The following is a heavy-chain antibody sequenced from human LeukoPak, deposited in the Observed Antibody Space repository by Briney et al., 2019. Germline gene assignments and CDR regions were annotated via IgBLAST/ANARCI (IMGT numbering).Heavy chain of an antibody. Sequence: GGSLRLSCAASGFTFSSYAMSWVRQAPGKGLEWVSAINGSGGSTYYADSVKGRFTISRDNSKNTLYLQMNSLRAEDTAVYYCAKGQGSGWAYNWFDPWGQGTLVTVSS. CDR1: GFTFSSYA. J-gene: IGHJ5*02. CDR2: INGSGGST. D-gene: IGHD6-19*01. CDR3: AKGQGSGWAYNWFDP. V-gene: IGHV3-23*01.